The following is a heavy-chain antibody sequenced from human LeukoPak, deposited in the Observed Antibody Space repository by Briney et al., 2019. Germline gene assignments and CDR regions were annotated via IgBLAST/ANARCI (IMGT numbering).Heavy chain of an antibody. CDR1: GFTFSKFA. CDR2: ISRNGDST. V-gene: IGHV3-64*04. D-gene: IGHD3-22*01. Sequence: GGSLRLSCSASGFTFSKFAMHWVRQAPGKGLEYVSAISRNGDSTYYADSVKGRFTISRDNSKNTLYLLMDSLRAEDTGVYYCATARDNYDISGFSALEYWGQGTLVTVSS. J-gene: IGHJ4*02. CDR3: ATARDNYDISGFSALEY.